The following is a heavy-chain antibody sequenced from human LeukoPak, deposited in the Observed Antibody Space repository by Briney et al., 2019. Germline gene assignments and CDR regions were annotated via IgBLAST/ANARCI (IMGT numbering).Heavy chain of an antibody. J-gene: IGHJ4*02. CDR1: GFTFSSYS. D-gene: IGHD3-10*01. V-gene: IGHV3-21*01. CDR2: ISSSSSYI. CDR3: AREGHSGYGSGSLDY. Sequence: PGGSLRLSCAASGFTFSSYSMNWVRQAPGKGLEWVSSISSSSSYIYYADSVKGRFTISRDNAKNSLYLQMNSLRAEDTAVYYCAREGHSGYGSGSLDYWGQGTLVTVSS.